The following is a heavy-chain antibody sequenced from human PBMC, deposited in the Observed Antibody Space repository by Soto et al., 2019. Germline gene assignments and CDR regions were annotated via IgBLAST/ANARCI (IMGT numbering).Heavy chain of an antibody. V-gene: IGHV3-21*01. Sequence: GGSLRLSCAASGFTFSSYSMNWVRQAPGKGLEWVSSISSSSSYIYYADSVKGRFTISRDDATNSLYQQMNSLRAEDTAVYDCARSGITRIGDAFDSWGQGTMVTVAS. J-gene: IGHJ3*02. CDR2: ISSSSSYI. D-gene: IGHD3-22*01. CDR1: GFTFSSYS. CDR3: ARSGITRIGDAFDS.